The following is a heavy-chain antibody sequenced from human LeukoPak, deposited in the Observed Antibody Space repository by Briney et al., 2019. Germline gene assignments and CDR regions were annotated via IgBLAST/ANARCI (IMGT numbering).Heavy chain of an antibody. V-gene: IGHV3-53*01. CDR2: IYSGGSI. CDR1: GFSVSSTY. D-gene: IGHD1-26*01. CDR3: AKVRWEILRYFDY. Sequence: PGGSLRLSCAASGFSVSSTYMSWVRQAPGKGLEWVSVIYSGGSIHYADSVKGRFTISRYNSKNTLYLQMNRLRAEDTAVYYFAKVRWEILRYFDYWGQGTLVTVSS. J-gene: IGHJ4*02.